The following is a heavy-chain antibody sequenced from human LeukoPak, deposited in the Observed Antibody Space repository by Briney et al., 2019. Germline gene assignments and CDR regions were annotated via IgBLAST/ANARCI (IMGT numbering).Heavy chain of an antibody. Sequence: SETLSLTCTVSGGSISSYYWSWIRQPPGKGLEWIGYIYYSGSTNYNPSLTSRVTISVDTSKNQFSLKLSSVTAADTAVYYCASLAAAGPYYYYYGMDVWGQGTTVTVSS. D-gene: IGHD6-13*01. J-gene: IGHJ6*02. CDR2: IYYSGST. V-gene: IGHV4-59*01. CDR3: ASLAAAGPYYYYYGMDV. CDR1: GGSISSYY.